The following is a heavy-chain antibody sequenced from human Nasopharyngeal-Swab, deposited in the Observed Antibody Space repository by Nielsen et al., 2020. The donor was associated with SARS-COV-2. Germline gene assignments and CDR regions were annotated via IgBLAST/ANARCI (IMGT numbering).Heavy chain of an antibody. CDR2: IKQDGSEK. CDR1: GFTFSSYW. CDR3: ARDFRDSAAVAGTVGAFDI. J-gene: IGHJ3*02. D-gene: IGHD6-19*01. Sequence: GGSLRLSCAASGFTFSSYWMSWVRQAPGKGLAWVANIKQDGSEKYYVDSVKGRFTISRDNAKNSLYLQMNSLRAEDTAVYYCARDFRDSAAVAGTVGAFDIWGQGTMVTVSS. V-gene: IGHV3-7*01.